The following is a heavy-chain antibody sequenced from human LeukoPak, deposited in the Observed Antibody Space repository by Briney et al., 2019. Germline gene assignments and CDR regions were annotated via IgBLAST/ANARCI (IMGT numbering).Heavy chain of an antibody. V-gene: IGHV3-53*04. J-gene: IGHJ4*02. CDR3: AREKRTTDFWTGHYDS. Sequence: PGGSLRLSCAASGFTLSNSYMSWVRQAPGKGLEWVSVIYSAGNTSYLDSVKGRFTISRQNSKNTVYLQMNDLRAEDTAVYYCAREKRTTDFWTGHYDSWGQGTQVTVSS. CDR1: GFTLSNSY. CDR2: IYSAGNT. D-gene: IGHD3/OR15-3a*01.